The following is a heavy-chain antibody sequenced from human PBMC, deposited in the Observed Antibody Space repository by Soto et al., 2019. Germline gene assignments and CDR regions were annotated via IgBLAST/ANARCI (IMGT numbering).Heavy chain of an antibody. CDR1: GFSLSTSGVG. CDR2: ICWDDDK. J-gene: IGHJ6*02. CDR3: AHMDYGFYGMDV. D-gene: IGHD3-10*01. V-gene: IGHV2-5*02. Sequence: QITLKESGPTLVKPTQTLTLTCTFSGFSLSTSGVGVGWIRQPPGKALEWLAVICWDDDKRYSPSLNSRLTITRDTSKNQVVLTMTDMDPVDTATYYCAHMDYGFYGMDVWGQGTTVTVSS.